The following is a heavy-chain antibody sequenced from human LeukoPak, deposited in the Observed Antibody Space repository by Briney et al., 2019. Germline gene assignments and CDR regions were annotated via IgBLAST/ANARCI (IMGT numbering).Heavy chain of an antibody. D-gene: IGHD4-17*01. V-gene: IGHV4-34*01. CDR3: TREYGFMTTVFHAFDI. J-gene: IGHJ3*02. CDR1: GGSFSGYY. Sequence: SETLSLTCAVYGGSFSGYYWSWIRQPPGKGLEWIGEINHSGSTNYHPSLKSRVTISVETSKNQFSLKLSSVTAADTAIYYCTREYGFMTTVFHAFDIWGQGTMVTVSS. CDR2: INHSGST.